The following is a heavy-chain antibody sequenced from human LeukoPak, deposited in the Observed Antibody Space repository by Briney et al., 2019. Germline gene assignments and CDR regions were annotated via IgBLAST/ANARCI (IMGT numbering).Heavy chain of an antibody. CDR2: INPNSGGT. CDR1: GYTFTGYY. CDR3: ARDGDLNGRTRAHY. J-gene: IGHJ4*02. V-gene: IGHV1-2*02. D-gene: IGHD7-27*01. Sequence: ASVNVSCKASGYTFTGYYMHWVRQAPGQGLEWMGWINPNSGGTNYAQKFQGRVTMTRDTSISTAYMELSRLTSDDTAVYYCARDGDLNGRTRAHYWGQGTLVTVSS.